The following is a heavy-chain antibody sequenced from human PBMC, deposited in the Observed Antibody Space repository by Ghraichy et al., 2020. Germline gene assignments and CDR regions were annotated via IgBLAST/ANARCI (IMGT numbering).Heavy chain of an antibody. CDR3: AVLASYGVDV. CDR1: GGSLRNGSYC. CDR2: IYYSGGD. D-gene: IGHD3-3*01. Sequence: SETLSLTCTVSGGSLRNGSYCWSWIRQPPGRGVQRIGYIYYSGGDYYNPSLKSRVTISLDRYYNNRLSLELNTMTAADTAVYYCAVLASYGVDVWGPGTTVAVSS. J-gene: IGHJ6*02. V-gene: IGHV4-30-2*01.